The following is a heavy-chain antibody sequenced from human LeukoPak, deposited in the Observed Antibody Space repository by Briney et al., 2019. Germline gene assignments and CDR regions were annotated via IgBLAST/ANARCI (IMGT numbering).Heavy chain of an antibody. CDR3: ARRTRSARCFYY. D-gene: IGHD6-25*01. Sequence: TLSLTFTGPRGSFSQYELHWGCIRQHPGKGLEWMGYIYYSGRTYYNPSLESRVIISLDTSKNQSSLKLSSVTAADTAVYYCARRTRSARCFYYWGEGAVVTVSS. J-gene: IGHJ4*02. CDR1: RGSFSQYELH. V-gene: IGHV4-31*03. CDR2: IYYSGRT.